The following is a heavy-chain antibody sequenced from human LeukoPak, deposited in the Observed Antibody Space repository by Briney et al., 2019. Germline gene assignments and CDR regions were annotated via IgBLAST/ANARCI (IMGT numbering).Heavy chain of an antibody. D-gene: IGHD3-16*01. J-gene: IGHJ4*02. CDR1: GFTFSSYS. Sequence: GGSLRLSCAVSGFTFSSYSMNWVRQAPGRGLEWVSYISTTSSTIYYADSVKGRFTISRDNAKNSLYLQMNSLRAEDTAVYYFGRGGGTYYFDYGGRGTLVTVPS. CDR2: ISTTSSTI. V-gene: IGHV3-48*01. CDR3: GRGGGTYYFDY.